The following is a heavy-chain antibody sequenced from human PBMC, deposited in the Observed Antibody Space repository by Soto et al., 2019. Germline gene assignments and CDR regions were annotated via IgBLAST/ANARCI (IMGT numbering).Heavy chain of an antibody. D-gene: IGHD3-22*01. CDR1: GFTFSNAW. J-gene: IGHJ4*02. V-gene: IGHV3-15*07. CDR2: IKSKTDGGTT. Sequence: SGGSLRLSCAACGFTFSNAWMNGVRQAPGKGLEWVGRIKSKTDGGTTDYAAPVKGRFTISRDDSKNTLYLQMNSLKTEDTAVYYCTTDRALYYYDGSGHIRYYFDYWGQGTLVTVSS. CDR3: TTDRALYYYDGSGHIRYYFDY.